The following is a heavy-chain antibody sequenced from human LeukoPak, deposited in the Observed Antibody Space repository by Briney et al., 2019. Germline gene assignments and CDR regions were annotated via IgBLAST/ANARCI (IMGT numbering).Heavy chain of an antibody. CDR1: GFTFTSYS. Sequence: GGSLRLSCAASGFTFTSYSMNWVRQAPGKGLEWVSVIYSGGSTYYADSVKGRFTIFRDNSKNTLYLQMNSLRAEDTAVYYCARAIVGAIDDAFDIWGQGTMVTVSS. J-gene: IGHJ3*02. V-gene: IGHV3-66*01. CDR3: ARAIVGAIDDAFDI. D-gene: IGHD1-26*01. CDR2: IYSGGST.